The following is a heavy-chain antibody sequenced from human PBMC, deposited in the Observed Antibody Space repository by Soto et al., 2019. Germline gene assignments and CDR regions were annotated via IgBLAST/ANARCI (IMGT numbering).Heavy chain of an antibody. V-gene: IGHV4-59*08. J-gene: IGHJ5*02. D-gene: IGHD4-4*01. CDR3: ARHPSNFWFDP. Sequence: SETLSLTCTVSGGSISSYYWTWIRQPPGKGLEWIGFIYNSGSTHYNPSLRSRVTISVDTSKNQFSLKLRSVTAADTAVYYCARHPSNFWFDPWGQGTLVTVS. CDR2: IYNSGST. CDR1: GGSISSYY.